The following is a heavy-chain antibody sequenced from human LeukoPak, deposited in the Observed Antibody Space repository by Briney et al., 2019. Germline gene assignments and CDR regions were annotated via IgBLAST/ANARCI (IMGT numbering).Heavy chain of an antibody. D-gene: IGHD4-11*01. V-gene: IGHV1-58*01. CDR1: GFTFTKSA. Sequence: GTSVTVSCKPSGFTFTKSAVQWVRQARGQRLEWIGWIVVGSGNTDYAQKFQERVTITRDMFTSTAYMELSSLRSEDTAVYYCAAGLRGPTVTGKYYYYGMDVWGQGTTVTVSS. CDR3: AAGLRGPTVTGKYYYYGMDV. J-gene: IGHJ6*02. CDR2: IVVGSGNT.